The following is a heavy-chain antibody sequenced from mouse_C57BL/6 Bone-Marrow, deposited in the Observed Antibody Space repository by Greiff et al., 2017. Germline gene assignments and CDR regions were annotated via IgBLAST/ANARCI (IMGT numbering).Heavy chain of an antibody. J-gene: IGHJ2*01. Sequence: QVQLQQPGAELVKPGPSVKVSCKASGYTFTSYWMHWVKQRPGQGLEWIGRIHPSDSATNYNPKFTGKATLTVDKSSSTAYMKPSSLASEDTAVYYCAITTYKSNFDYWGQGTTLTVSS. CDR1: GYTFTSYW. D-gene: IGHD2-5*01. V-gene: IGHV1-74*01. CDR3: AITTYKSNFDY. CDR2: IHPSDSAT.